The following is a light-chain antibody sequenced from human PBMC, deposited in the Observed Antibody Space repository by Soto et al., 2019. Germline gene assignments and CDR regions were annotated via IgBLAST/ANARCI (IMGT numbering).Light chain of an antibody. Sequence: QSALTQPASVSASPGQSITISCTGTSSDVGSYDLVSWFQQHPGKAPKLMIYEVNKRPSGVSNRFSGSKSGNTASLTISGLQAEDEADYYCSSYTSSVTLVFGGGTKLTVL. J-gene: IGLJ2*01. CDR3: SSYTSSVTLV. CDR2: EVN. V-gene: IGLV2-14*02. CDR1: SSDVGSYDL.